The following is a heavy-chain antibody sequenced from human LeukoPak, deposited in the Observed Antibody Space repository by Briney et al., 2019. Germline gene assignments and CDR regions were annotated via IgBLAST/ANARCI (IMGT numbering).Heavy chain of an antibody. CDR3: TRDRNIVVPSGNFDS. CDR1: GFIFNNYG. D-gene: IGHD2-2*01. CDR2: IWYDGSNK. V-gene: IGHV3-33*01. J-gene: IGHJ4*02. Sequence: GRSLRLSCAASGFIFNNYGMQWVRQAPGKGLEWVAGIWYDGSNKHYADSVKGRFTISRDNSKNTVYLQLNSLRAEDTGVYFCTRDRNIVVPSGNFDSCGQGIVVTVSP.